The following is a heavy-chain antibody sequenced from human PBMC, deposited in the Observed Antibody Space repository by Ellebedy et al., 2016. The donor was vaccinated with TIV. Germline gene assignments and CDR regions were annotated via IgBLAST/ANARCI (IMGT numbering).Heavy chain of an antibody. D-gene: IGHD6-13*01. CDR2: IIPIFGTA. Sequence: SVKVSXXASGYTFTSYGISWVRQAPGQGLEWMGGIIPIFGTANYAQKFQGRVTITADESTSTAYMELSSLRSEDTAVYYCARAGYSSSWYLYWFDPWGQGTLDTVSS. CDR1: GYTFTSYG. CDR3: ARAGYSSSWYLYWFDP. J-gene: IGHJ5*02. V-gene: IGHV1-69*13.